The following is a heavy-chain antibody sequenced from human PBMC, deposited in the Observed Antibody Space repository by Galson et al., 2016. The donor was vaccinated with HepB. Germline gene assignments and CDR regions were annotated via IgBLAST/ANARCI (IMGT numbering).Heavy chain of an antibody. Sequence: SLRLSCAAPGVSSSTYARSWVRLAPGQGLEWVSALSGRGGNTYYADSVKGRFTISRDSSKNTLYLQMSSLTSEDTAVYYCAKDLHYFSAMDVWGQGTTVTVSS. CDR1: GVSSSTYA. J-gene: IGHJ6*02. V-gene: IGHV3-23*01. CDR2: LSGRGGNT. CDR3: AKDLHYFSAMDV.